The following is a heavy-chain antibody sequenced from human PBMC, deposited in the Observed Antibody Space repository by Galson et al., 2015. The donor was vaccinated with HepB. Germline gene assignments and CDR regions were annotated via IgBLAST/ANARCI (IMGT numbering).Heavy chain of an antibody. J-gene: IGHJ6*03. CDR3: ARFQLRFLDWLPYYDYYYMDV. Sequence: SVKVSCKASGYTFTDYVVNWVRQAPGQGLEWMGWMNTNTGKPTYAPGFAGRFVFSLDTSVTTAYLQISSLETDDTAVYYCARFQLRFLDWLPYYDYYYMDVWGEGTTVTVSS. V-gene: IGHV7-4-1*02. D-gene: IGHD3-3*01. CDR2: MNTNTGKP. CDR1: GYTFTDYV.